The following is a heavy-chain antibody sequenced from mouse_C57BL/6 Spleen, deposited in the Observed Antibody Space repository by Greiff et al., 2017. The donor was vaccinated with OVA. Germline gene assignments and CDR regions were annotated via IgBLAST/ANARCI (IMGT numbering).Heavy chain of an antibody. CDR3: ARTGDEGYFDY. Sequence: QVQLQQPGAELVMPGASVKLSCKASGYTFTSYWMHWVKQRPGQGLEWIGEIDPSDSYTNYNQKFKGKSTLTVDKSSSTAYMQLSSLTSEDSAVYYCARTGDEGYFDYWGQGTTLTVSS. CDR1: GYTFTSYW. J-gene: IGHJ2*01. CDR2: IDPSDSYT. V-gene: IGHV1-69*01. D-gene: IGHD3-1*01.